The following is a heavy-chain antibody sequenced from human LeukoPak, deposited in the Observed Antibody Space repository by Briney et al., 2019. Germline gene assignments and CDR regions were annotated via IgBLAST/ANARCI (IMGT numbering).Heavy chain of an antibody. J-gene: IGHJ3*02. D-gene: IGHD3-22*01. CDR3: ARAEIYYYDSSGTPPEAFDI. CDR1: GGSISSYY. V-gene: IGHV4-59*01. Sequence: PSETLSLTCTVSGGSISSYYWSWIRQPPGKGLEWIGYIYYSGSTNYNPSLKSRVTISVDTSKNQFSLKLSSVTAADTAVYYCARAEIYYYDSSGTPPEAFDIWGQGTMVTVSS. CDR2: IYYSGST.